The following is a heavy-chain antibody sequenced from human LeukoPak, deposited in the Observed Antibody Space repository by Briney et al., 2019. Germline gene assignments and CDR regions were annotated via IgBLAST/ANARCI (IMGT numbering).Heavy chain of an antibody. V-gene: IGHV3-30*03. Sequence: LPGGSLRLSCAASGFTFSSYGMHWVRQAPGKGLEWVAVISYDGSNKYYADSVKGRFTISRDNAKNTLYLQMNSLRADDTAVYYCARGEMVQVYWGQGTLVTVSS. CDR1: GFTFSSYG. CDR2: ISYDGSNK. CDR3: ARGEMVQVY. J-gene: IGHJ4*02. D-gene: IGHD5-24*01.